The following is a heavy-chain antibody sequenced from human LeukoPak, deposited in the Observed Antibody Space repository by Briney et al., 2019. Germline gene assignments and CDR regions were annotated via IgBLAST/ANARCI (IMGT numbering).Heavy chain of an antibody. V-gene: IGHV3-15*01. Sequence: GGSLRLSWATSGFTFIHVWMSWGRQAPGKGLYWVGGMKSQGSGGTTDCAAPVKERFTISRDDSKRAVYLQMNSLKTEDPAIYYCTHEPPATVPASWGQGTLVTVSS. J-gene: IGHJ5*02. CDR1: GFTFIHVW. CDR3: THEPPATVPAS. D-gene: IGHD6-13*01. CDR2: MKSQGSGGTT.